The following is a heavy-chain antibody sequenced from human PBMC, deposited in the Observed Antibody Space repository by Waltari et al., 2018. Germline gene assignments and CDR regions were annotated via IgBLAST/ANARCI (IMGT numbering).Heavy chain of an antibody. V-gene: IGHV3-9*01. CDR3: IKDGQPGGLYY. CDR2: INGSGDRK. J-gene: IGHJ4*02. D-gene: IGHD3-10*01. CDR1: GFTFAEET. Sequence: EVQVVEFGGGLVQPGRSLTLSGLVSGFTFAEETMHWVRQAPGKGLEWVSGINGSGDRKDYADSVRGRFTVSRDNVKNSLYLEMNSLREEDTAFYYCIKDGQPGGLYYWGQGTLVTVSS.